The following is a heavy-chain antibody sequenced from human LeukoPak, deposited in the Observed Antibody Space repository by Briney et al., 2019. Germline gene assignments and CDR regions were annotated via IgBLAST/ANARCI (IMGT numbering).Heavy chain of an antibody. CDR3: ANNNDYGDYRDAFDI. Sequence: HSGGSLRLSCAASGFTFSSYAMSWVRQAPGKGLEWVSAISGSGGSTYHADSVKGRFTISRDNSKNTLYLQMNSLRAEDTAVYYCANNNDYGDYRDAFDIWGQGTMVTVSS. J-gene: IGHJ3*02. CDR1: GFTFSSYA. V-gene: IGHV3-23*01. D-gene: IGHD4-17*01. CDR2: ISGSGGST.